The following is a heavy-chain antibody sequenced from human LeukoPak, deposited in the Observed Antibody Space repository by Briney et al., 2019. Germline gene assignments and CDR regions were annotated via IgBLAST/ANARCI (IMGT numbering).Heavy chain of an antibody. D-gene: IGHD6-19*01. Sequence: PSETLSLTCTVSGYSISSGYYWGWIRQPPGKGLEWIGSIYHSGSTYYNPSLKSRVTISVDTSKNQFSLKLSSVTAADTAVYYCARKAYSSEWRRGWFDPWGQGTLVTVSS. CDR1: GYSISSGYY. CDR3: ARKAYSSEWRRGWFDP. J-gene: IGHJ5*02. V-gene: IGHV4-38-2*02. CDR2: IYHSGST.